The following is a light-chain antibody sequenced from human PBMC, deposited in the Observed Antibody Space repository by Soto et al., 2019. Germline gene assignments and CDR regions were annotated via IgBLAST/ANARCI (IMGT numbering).Light chain of an antibody. Sequence: QSVLTQPASVSGSPGQSITISCTGTSSDVGSYNLVSWYQQHPGKAPKLMIYEGSKRPSGVSNRFSGSKSGNTASLTISGLQAEDEADYYCCSYAGSRTSADVVFGGGTKLTVL. CDR2: EGS. V-gene: IGLV2-23*01. CDR3: CSYAGSRTSADVV. J-gene: IGLJ2*01. CDR1: SSDVGSYNL.